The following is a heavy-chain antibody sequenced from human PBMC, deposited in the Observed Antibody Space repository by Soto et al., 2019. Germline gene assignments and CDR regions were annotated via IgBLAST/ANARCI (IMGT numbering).Heavy chain of an antibody. CDR1: GFTCSSYI. CDR3: VRDREWVIFAP. V-gene: IGHV3-74*01. Sequence: EVQLAESGGGLVQPGGSLRLSCAASGFTCSSYIMHWVRQTPGKGLVWISRITTDGSTTTYADSVRGRFTISRENAQNTPSLPMSSLMAAGTAAYFSVRDREWVIFAPWGQANLLSVPS. J-gene: IGHJ5*02. CDR2: ITTDGSTT. D-gene: IGHD3-3*01.